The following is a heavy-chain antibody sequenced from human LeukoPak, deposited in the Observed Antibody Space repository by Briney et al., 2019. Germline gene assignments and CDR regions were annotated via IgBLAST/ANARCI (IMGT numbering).Heavy chain of an antibody. D-gene: IGHD1-26*01. CDR1: EYSFTNHW. Sequence: GESLKISCKGSEYSFTNHWIAWVRQMPGKGLEWMGIIYPGDSDARYSPSFQGQVTISADKSISTAYLQWSSLKASDTAMYYCARQGGSYYDYWGQGTLVTVSS. CDR2: IYPGDSDA. V-gene: IGHV5-51*01. J-gene: IGHJ4*02. CDR3: ARQGGSYYDY.